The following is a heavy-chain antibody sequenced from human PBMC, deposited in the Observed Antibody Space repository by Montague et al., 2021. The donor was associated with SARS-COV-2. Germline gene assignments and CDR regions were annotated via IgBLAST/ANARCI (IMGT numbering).Heavy chain of an antibody. V-gene: IGHV4-59*01. CDR1: GGSISSYY. J-gene: IGHJ3*02. Sequence: SETLSLTCTVSGGSISSYYWSWIRQPPGKALEWIGYIYYSGSTNYNPSLKSRVTISVDTSKNQFSLKLSSVTAADTAVYYCARGSGWMGNAFDIWGQGTMVTVSS. D-gene: IGHD6-19*01. CDR3: ARGSGWMGNAFDI. CDR2: IYYSGST.